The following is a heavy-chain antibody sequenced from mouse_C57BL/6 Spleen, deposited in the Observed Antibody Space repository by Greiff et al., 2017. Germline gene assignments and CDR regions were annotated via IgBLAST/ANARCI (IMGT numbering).Heavy chain of an antibody. CDR2: IYPGSGST. CDR1: GYTFTSYW. J-gene: IGHJ1*03. CDR3: ARRGAQARYFDV. V-gene: IGHV1-55*01. Sequence: QVQLQQPGAELVKPGASVKMSCKASGYTFTSYWITWVKQRPGQGLEWIGDIYPGSGSTNYNEKFKSKATLTVDTSSSTAYIQLSSLTSEDSAVYYCARRGAQARYFDVWGTGTTVTVSS. D-gene: IGHD3-2*02.